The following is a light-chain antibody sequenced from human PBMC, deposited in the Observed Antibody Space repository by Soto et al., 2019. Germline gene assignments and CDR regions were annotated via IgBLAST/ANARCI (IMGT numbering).Light chain of an antibody. Sequence: DIQMTQSPSTLSASVGDTVTVTGRACQSVSGWLAWYQQKPGEAPKLLIYDASALPRGVPSRFSGGVAVTEFTLTISSLQPEDFATYYCQQTSAFPGTIGQGTKVDIK. CDR2: DAS. CDR3: QQTSAFPGT. V-gene: IGKV1-5*01. CDR1: QSVSGW. J-gene: IGKJ1*01.